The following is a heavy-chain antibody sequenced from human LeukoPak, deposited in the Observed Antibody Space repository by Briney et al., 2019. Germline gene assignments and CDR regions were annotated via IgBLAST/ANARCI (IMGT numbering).Heavy chain of an antibody. J-gene: IGHJ4*02. Sequence: GASVKVSCKASGDTFSSYAISWVRQAPGHGLEWMGGTIPIFDTPDNAQNFQGRLTITTDESTSTAYMELSSLRSEDTAVYYCAREALGTSYAYWGQGTLVTVSS. CDR2: TIPIFDTP. V-gene: IGHV1-69*05. CDR3: AREALGTSYAY. D-gene: IGHD2-2*01. CDR1: GDTFSSYA.